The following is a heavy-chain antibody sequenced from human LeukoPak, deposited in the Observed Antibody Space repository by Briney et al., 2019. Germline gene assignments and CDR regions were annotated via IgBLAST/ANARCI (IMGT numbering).Heavy chain of an antibody. J-gene: IGHJ4*02. CDR3: ARELGYCSGGSCYSGFGY. D-gene: IGHD2-15*01. CDR2: IWYDGTNK. V-gene: IGHV3-33*01. Sequence: GGSLRLSCAASGFSFSSYGMHWVRQAPGKGLEWVAVIWYDGTNKYYADSVKGRFTISRDNSKNTLYLQMNSLRAEDTAVYYCARELGYCSGGSCYSGFGYWGQGTLVTVSS. CDR1: GFSFSSYG.